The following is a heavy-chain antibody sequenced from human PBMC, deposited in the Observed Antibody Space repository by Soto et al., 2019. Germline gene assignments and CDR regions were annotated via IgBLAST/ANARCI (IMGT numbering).Heavy chain of an antibody. CDR3: ARDLYSSSYYYGMDV. CDR2: INPNSGGT. D-gene: IGHD6-6*01. J-gene: IGHJ6*02. Sequence: SVKVSCKASGYTFTGYYMHWVRQAPGQGLEWMGWINPNSGGTNYAQKFQGWVTMTRDTSISTAYTELSRLRSDDTAVYYCARDLYSSSYYYGMDVWGQGTTVTVSS. CDR1: GYTFTGYY. V-gene: IGHV1-2*04.